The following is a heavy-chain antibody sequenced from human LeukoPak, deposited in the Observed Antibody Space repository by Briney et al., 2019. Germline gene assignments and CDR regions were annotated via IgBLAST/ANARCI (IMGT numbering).Heavy chain of an antibody. J-gene: IGHJ4*02. CDR2: ISSSGSTI. Sequence: SGGSLRLSCAASGFTFSDYYMSWIRQAPGKGLEWVSYISSSGSTIYYADSVKGRFTISRDNAKNSLYLQMDSLRAEDTAVYYCARDHYYYDSSGYSYWGQGTLVTVSS. V-gene: IGHV3-11*01. CDR3: ARDHYYYDSSGYSY. CDR1: GFTFSDYY. D-gene: IGHD3-22*01.